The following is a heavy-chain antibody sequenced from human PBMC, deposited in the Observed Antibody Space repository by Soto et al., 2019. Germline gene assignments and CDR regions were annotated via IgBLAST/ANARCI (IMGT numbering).Heavy chain of an antibody. D-gene: IGHD3-16*01. Sequence: LRLSCTASGFTFSSYWMSWVRQAPGKGLGWVANIKEDGSGKYYVDSVKGRFSISRDNARNSLYLQMNSLRVEDTAVYYCVRVGRLGGYWGQGXLVTVYS. CDR1: GFTFSSYW. CDR3: VRVGRLGGY. V-gene: IGHV3-7*03. CDR2: IKEDGSGK. J-gene: IGHJ4*02.